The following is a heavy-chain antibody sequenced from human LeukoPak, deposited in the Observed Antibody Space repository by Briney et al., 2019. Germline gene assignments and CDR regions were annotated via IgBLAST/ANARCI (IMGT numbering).Heavy chain of an antibody. J-gene: IGHJ3*01. V-gene: IGHV3-74*01. CDR1: EFTFSNHW. CDR2: INSDGSST. Sequence: GGPLRLSWADSEFTFSNHWMHWVRQVPGKGLVWVSRINSDGSSTSYADSVKGRFTISRDNAKNTLYLQMNSLRAEDTAVYYCAREKSAWDAPDAFDLWGQGTMVTVSS. CDR3: AREKSAWDAPDAFDL. D-gene: IGHD1-26*01.